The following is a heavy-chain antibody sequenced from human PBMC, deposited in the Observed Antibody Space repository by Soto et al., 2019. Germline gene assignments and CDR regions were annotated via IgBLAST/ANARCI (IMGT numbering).Heavy chain of an antibody. J-gene: IGHJ3*02. Sequence: GASVKVSCKVSGYTLTELSMHWVRQAPGKGLEWMGGFDPEDGETIYAQKFQGRVTMTEDTSTDTAYMELSSLRSEDTAVYYCATEGVVVVAETGAFDIWGQGTMVTVSS. V-gene: IGHV1-24*01. D-gene: IGHD2-15*01. CDR2: FDPEDGET. CDR1: GYTLTELS. CDR3: ATEGVVVVAETGAFDI.